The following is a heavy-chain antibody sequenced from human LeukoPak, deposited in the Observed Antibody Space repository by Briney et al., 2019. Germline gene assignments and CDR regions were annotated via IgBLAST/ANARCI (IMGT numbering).Heavy chain of an antibody. CDR1: GFTFSSYG. V-gene: IGHV3-30*18. CDR2: ISYDGSNK. D-gene: IGHD1-26*01. Sequence: GRSLRLSCAASGFTFSSYGMHWVRQAPGKGLEWVAVISYDGSNKYYADSVKGRFTISRDNSKNTLYLQMNSLRAEDTAVYYCAKEVGATYYYYYGMDVWGQGTTVTVSS. J-gene: IGHJ6*02. CDR3: AKEVGATYYYYYGMDV.